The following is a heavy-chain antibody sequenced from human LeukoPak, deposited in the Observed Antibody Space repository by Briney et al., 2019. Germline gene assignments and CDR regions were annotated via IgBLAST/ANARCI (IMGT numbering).Heavy chain of an antibody. J-gene: IGHJ4*02. V-gene: IGHV3-7*01. D-gene: IGHD3-16*01. CDR3: TAGPGGDTYFDS. CDR1: GFTFSSYW. CDR2: IKQDGSEK. Sequence: GGSLRLSCAASGFTFSSYWMSWVRQAPGKGLEWVANIKQDGSEKYYVDSVKGRFTISRDNAKNSLYLQMNSLRAEDTAVYYCTAGPGGDTYFDSWAQGTQVTVSS.